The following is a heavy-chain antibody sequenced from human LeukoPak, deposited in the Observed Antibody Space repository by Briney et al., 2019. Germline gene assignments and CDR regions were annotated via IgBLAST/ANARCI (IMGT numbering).Heavy chain of an antibody. CDR2: ITESGGGT. CDR1: GFTFSSLP. V-gene: IGHV3-23*01. CDR3: AKRGSGTYFDS. Sequence: GGSLRLSCVASGFTFSSLPMSWVRQAPGKGLEWVSGITESGGGTYYADSVKGRLTISRDNSKNTLYLQMNSLRAEDTAAYYCAKRGSGTYFDSWGQGTLVTVSS. J-gene: IGHJ4*02. D-gene: IGHD1-26*01.